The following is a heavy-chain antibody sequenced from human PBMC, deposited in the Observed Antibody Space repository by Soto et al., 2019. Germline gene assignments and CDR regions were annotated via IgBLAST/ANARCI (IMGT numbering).Heavy chain of an antibody. Sequence: ASVKVSFKASGYTFTSYDINWVRQATGQGLEWMGWMNPNSGNTGYAQKFQGRVTMTRNTSISTAYMELSSLRSEDTAVYDCGALVGYYDFWSGYYTDLDYWGKGTWVTVSS. D-gene: IGHD3-3*01. J-gene: IGHJ4*02. CDR2: MNPNSGNT. CDR3: GALVGYYDFWSGYYTDLDY. V-gene: IGHV1-8*01. CDR1: GYTFTSYD.